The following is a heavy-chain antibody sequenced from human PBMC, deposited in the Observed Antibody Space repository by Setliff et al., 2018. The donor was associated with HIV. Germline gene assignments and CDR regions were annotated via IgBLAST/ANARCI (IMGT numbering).Heavy chain of an antibody. CDR2: IFYSGRS. CDR1: GGSIDSSDYY. Sequence: SLTCTVSGGSIDSSDYYWGWIRQHPGKGLEWIGSIFYSGRSMYNASLRSRVTISVDTSKNQLSLSVTSVTAADTTVYYCARRGRTGNSYVLSWFDPWGQGTLVTVSS. J-gene: IGHJ5*02. CDR3: ARRGRTGNSYVLSWFDP. V-gene: IGHV4-39*07. D-gene: IGHD3-10*02.